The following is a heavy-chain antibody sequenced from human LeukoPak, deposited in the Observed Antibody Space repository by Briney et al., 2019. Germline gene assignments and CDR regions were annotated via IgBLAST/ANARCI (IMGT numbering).Heavy chain of an antibody. V-gene: IGHV4-4*07. CDR2: IYSSGSA. J-gene: IGHJ4*02. D-gene: IGHD3-10*01. CDR1: SGFVSSDY. Sequence: SETLFLTCTVSSGFVSSDYWSWIRQPAGKGLEWIGRIYSSGSATYNPSLKSRVTMSVDTSKSQFSLKLNSVTAADTAVYYCARDSGFFASWGQGTLVTVSA. CDR3: ARDSGFFAS.